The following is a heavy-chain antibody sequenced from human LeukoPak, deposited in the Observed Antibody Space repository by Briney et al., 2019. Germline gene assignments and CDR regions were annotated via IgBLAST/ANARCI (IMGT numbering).Heavy chain of an antibody. CDR2: ISYDGSSK. Sequence: GGSLRLSCAASGFTFSSSAMHWVRQAPGKGLEWVAVISYDGSSKYYADSVKGRLTISRDNSKNTLYLQMNSLRAEDTAVYYCAKRTGGGSWYYFDYWGQGTLVTVSS. V-gene: IGHV3-30-3*02. J-gene: IGHJ4*02. CDR3: AKRTGGGSWYYFDY. D-gene: IGHD6-13*01. CDR1: GFTFSSSA.